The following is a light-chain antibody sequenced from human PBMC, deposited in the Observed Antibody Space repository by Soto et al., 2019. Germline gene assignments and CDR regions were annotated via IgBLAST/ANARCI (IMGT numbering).Light chain of an antibody. V-gene: IGKV1-17*01. CDR3: LQHNSHTRT. Sequence: DIQMTQSPSSMSASVGDRATSTCRASQSISSYLNWYQQKPGKSPKLLIYAPSSLQSGVTSRFSGSGSGTEFTLTTSRLQPEDFATYYCLQHNSHTRTSGQGTKV. J-gene: IGKJ1*01. CDR2: APS. CDR1: QSISSY.